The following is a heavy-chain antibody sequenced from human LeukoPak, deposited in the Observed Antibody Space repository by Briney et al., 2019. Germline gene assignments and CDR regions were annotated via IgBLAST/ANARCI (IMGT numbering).Heavy chain of an antibody. V-gene: IGHV1-2*02. CDR2: INPNTGDT. J-gene: IGHJ4*02. Sequence: EASVTVSCKASGYTFTGHYMHWVRQAPGQGLEWMGWINPNTGDTKYAQKFQGRVTMTRDTSISTAYTDLSTLRSDDTALYYCARGFTPPPGCGGDCLGVEDYWGQGTLVTVSS. CDR3: ARGFTPPPGCGGDCLGVEDY. CDR1: GYTFTGHY. D-gene: IGHD2-21*02.